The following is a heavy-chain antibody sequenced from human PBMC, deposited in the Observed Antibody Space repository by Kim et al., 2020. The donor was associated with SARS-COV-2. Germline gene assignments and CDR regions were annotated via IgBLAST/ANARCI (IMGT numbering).Heavy chain of an antibody. CDR3: AREGGGEQQLARGYFDY. CDR1: GDSISSGGYY. D-gene: IGHD6-13*01. V-gene: IGHV4-31*03. J-gene: IGHJ4*02. CDR2: IYYSGST. Sequence: SETLSLTCTVSGDSISSGGYYWSWIRQHPGKGLEWIGYIYYSGSTYYNPSLKSRVTISVDTSKNQFSLKLSSVTAADTAVYYCAREGGGEQQLARGYFDYWGQGTLVTVSS.